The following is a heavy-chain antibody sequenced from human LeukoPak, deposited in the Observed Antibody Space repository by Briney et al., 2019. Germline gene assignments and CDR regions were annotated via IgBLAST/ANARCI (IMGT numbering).Heavy chain of an antibody. CDR2: IIPIFGTA. J-gene: IGHJ6*04. CDR1: GYTFSSYA. Sequence: SVKVSYKASGYTFSSYAISWVRQAPGQGLEWMGGIIPIFGTANYAQKFQGRVTITADRSTSTAYMELSSLRSEDTAVYYCARVDLPITMAMDVWGKGTTVTVSS. CDR3: ARVDLPITMAMDV. D-gene: IGHD3-10*01. V-gene: IGHV1-69*06.